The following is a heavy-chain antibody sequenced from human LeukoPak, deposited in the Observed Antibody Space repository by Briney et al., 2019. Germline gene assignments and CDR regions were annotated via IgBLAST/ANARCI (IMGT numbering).Heavy chain of an antibody. J-gene: IGHJ3*02. D-gene: IGHD3-3*01. V-gene: IGHV3-66*01. CDR3: ARGSRFGVVGRDAFDI. CDR2: IYSGGST. Sequence: PGGSLRLSCAASGFIFRRHWMSWVRQAQGKGLEWVSVIYSGGSTYYADSVKGRFTISRDNSKNTVYLQMNSLRAEDTAVYYCARGSRFGVVGRDAFDIWGQGTVVTVSS. CDR1: GFIFRRHW.